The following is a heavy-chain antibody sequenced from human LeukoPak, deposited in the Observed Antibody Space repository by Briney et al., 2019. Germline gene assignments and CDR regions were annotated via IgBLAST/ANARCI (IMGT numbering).Heavy chain of an antibody. D-gene: IGHD3-22*01. V-gene: IGHV1-18*01. Sequence: ASVKVSCKASGYTFTSYGISWVRQAPGQGLEWMGWISAYNGNTNYAQKLQGRVTMTTDTSTSTAYMELRSLRSDDTAVYYRAREKGFGWLLPFDYWGQGTLVTVSS. J-gene: IGHJ4*02. CDR3: AREKGFGWLLPFDY. CDR2: ISAYNGNT. CDR1: GYTFTSYG.